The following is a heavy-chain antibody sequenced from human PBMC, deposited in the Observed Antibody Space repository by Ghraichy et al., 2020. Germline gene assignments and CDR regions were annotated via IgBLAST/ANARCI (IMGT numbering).Heavy chain of an antibody. V-gene: IGHV4-59*01. CDR1: GGSISSYY. CDR3: AGVNAGDGYFSDY. D-gene: IGHD5-24*01. Sequence: SETLSLTCTVSGGSISSYYWSWIRQPPGKGLEWIGYIYYSGSTNYNPSLKSRVTISVDTSKNQFSLKLSSVTAADTAVYYCAGVNAGDGYFSDYWGQGTLVTVSS. J-gene: IGHJ4*02. CDR2: IYYSGST.